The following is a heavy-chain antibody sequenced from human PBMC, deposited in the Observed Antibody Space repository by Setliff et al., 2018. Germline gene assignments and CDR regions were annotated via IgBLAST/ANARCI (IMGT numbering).Heavy chain of an antibody. CDR2: IKEDGSQR. Sequence: GGSLRLSCAASGFDFKTHWMDWARQAPGKGLEWVANIKEDGSQRNYVDAVRDRFTVSRDNARNLLYLQMNSLRVDDTAVYYCIDGRNRAWGVYWGQGTLVTVSS. CDR3: IDGRNRAWGVY. D-gene: IGHD7-27*01. J-gene: IGHJ4*02. CDR1: GFDFKTHW. V-gene: IGHV3-7*01.